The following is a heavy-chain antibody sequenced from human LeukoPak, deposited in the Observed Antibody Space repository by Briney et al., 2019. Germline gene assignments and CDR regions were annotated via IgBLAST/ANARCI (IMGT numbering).Heavy chain of an antibody. CDR3: ARGLRFGELLLTLQT. V-gene: IGHV3-53*01. CDR1: GFTVSSNY. D-gene: IGHD3-10*01. Sequence: GGSLRLSCAASGFTVSSNYMSWVRQAPGKGLEWVSVIYSGGSTYYADSVKGRFTISRDNSKNTLYLQMNSLRAEDTAVYYCARGLRFGELLLTLQTWGQGTLVTVSS. J-gene: IGHJ5*02. CDR2: IYSGGST.